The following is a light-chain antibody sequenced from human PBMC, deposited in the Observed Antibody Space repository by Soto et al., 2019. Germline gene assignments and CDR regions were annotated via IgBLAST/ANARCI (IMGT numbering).Light chain of an antibody. J-gene: IGKJ5*01. CDR3: QQRSSWPPT. Sequence: EILLTQSPSTVSLSPGERATLSCRTSQSVSSYLAWYQQRPGQAPRLLIYDASNRATGVPARFSGSGSGTDFTLTISSLEPEDFEVYYCQQRSSWPPTFGQGTRLEIK. CDR1: QSVSSY. V-gene: IGKV3-11*01. CDR2: DAS.